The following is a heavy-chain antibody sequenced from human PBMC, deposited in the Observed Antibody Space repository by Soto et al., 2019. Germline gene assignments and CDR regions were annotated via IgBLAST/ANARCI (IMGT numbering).Heavy chain of an antibody. CDR1: GFTFSDYL. CDR2: IKQDGNEK. J-gene: IGHJ4*01. CDR3: AIGHWLGN. D-gene: IGHD6-19*01. V-gene: IGHV3-7*01. Sequence: QLVESGGALVQPGESLRLSCAASGFTFSDYLMTWVRQAPGKGLEWVATIKQDGNEKYYVDSVKGRFTISRDNAKNSLYLQMNGLRAEDTAVYYCAIGHWLGNWGHGTLVTVSS.